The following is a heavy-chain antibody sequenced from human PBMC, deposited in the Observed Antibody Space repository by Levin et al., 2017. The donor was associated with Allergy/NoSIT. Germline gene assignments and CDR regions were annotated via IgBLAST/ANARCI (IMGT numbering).Heavy chain of an antibody. CDR2: IYYSGST. J-gene: IGHJ6*02. Sequence: SETLSLTCTVSGGSISGYYWSWIRQPPGKGLEWIGYIYYSGSTKYNPSLKSRVTISVDTSKNQFSLKLNSVTAADTAVYYCARVRTITTTGETDYYGMDVWGQGTTVTVSS. V-gene: IGHV4-59*12. CDR1: GGSISGYY. D-gene: IGHD7-27*01. CDR3: ARVRTITTTGETDYYGMDV.